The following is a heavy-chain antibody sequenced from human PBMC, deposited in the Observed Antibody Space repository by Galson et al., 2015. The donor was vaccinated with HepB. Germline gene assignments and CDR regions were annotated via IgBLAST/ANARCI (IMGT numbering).Heavy chain of an antibody. CDR1: GYTFTGYY. CDR3: ARGSLLLLWFGESQYFDY. J-gene: IGHJ4*02. CDR2: INPNSGGT. V-gene: IGHV1-2*04. D-gene: IGHD3-10*01. Sequence: SVKVSCKASGYTFTGYYMHWVRQAPGQGLEWMGWINPNSGGTNYAQKFQGWVTMTRDTSISTAYMELSRLRSDDTAVYYCARGSLLLLWFGESQYFDYWGQGTLVTVSS.